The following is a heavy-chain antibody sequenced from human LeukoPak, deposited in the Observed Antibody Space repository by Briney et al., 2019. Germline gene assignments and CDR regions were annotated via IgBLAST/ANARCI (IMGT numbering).Heavy chain of an antibody. D-gene: IGHD6-19*01. V-gene: IGHV3-30*04. J-gene: IGHJ6*02. CDR2: ISYDGSNK. CDR3: ARDLKQQWLVLGDYYYGMDV. CDR1: GFTFSSYA. Sequence: PGGSLRLSCAASGFTFSSYAMHWVRQAPGKGLEWVAVISYDGSNKYYADSVKGRFTISRDNSKNTLYLQMNGLRAEDTAVYYCARDLKQQWLVLGDYYYGMDVWGQGTTVTVSS.